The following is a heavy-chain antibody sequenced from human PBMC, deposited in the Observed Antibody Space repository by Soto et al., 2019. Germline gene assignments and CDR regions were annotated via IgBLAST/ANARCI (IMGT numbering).Heavy chain of an antibody. CDR3: ARLSSLLAQPGWFDY. V-gene: IGHV5-51*01. CDR2: IWPSSSDT. CDR1: RHTFLSQW. D-gene: IGHD2-2*01. Sequence: ESLKISCEDFRHTFLSQWIAWVRHVPGKGLGCMGIIWPSSSDTKYSPAFQGHVTISADKSTNTAYLQWNSLRDSDTAIYYCARLSSLLAQPGWFDYWGPGTLVTVSS. J-gene: IGHJ5*01.